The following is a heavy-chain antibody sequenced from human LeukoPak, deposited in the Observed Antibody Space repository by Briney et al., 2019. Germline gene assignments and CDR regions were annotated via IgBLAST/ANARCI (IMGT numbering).Heavy chain of an antibody. Sequence: SETLSLTCTVSGGSISSYYWSWIRQPPWKGLEWIGYIYYSGSTNYNPSLKSRVTISVDTSKNQFSLKLSSVTAADTAVYYCARLTSPPVDAFDIWGQGTMVTVSS. V-gene: IGHV4-59*08. J-gene: IGHJ3*02. CDR2: IYYSGST. CDR3: ARLTSPPVDAFDI. CDR1: GGSISSYY.